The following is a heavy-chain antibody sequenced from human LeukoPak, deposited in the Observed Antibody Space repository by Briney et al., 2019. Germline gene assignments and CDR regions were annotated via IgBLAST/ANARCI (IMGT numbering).Heavy chain of an antibody. CDR3: ARDRTGHNPGDY. J-gene: IGHJ4*02. Sequence: GGSLRLSCATSGFTFNRFGMHWVRQAPGKGLEWVAVIWYDGSNKDYADSVKGRFTISRDNSKNTLYLQMSGLRAEDTAVYYCARDRTGHNPGDYWGQGTLVTVSA. V-gene: IGHV3-33*01. CDR2: IWYDGSNK. D-gene: IGHD5-24*01. CDR1: GFTFNRFG.